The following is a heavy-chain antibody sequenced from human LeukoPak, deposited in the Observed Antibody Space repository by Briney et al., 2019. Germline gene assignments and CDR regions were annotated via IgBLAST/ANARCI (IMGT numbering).Heavy chain of an antibody. Sequence: GGSLRLSCAASGFKFNDYAMNWVRQAPGKGLEWVSAISGSGLNTYYSDSVKGRFTISRDNSKNTLYMQMNSLRAEDTAVYYCAKDVSYGYDLLTGYYLDYWGQGTLVSVSS. V-gene: IGHV3-23*01. D-gene: IGHD3-9*01. CDR1: GFKFNDYA. CDR3: AKDVSYGYDLLTGYYLDY. CDR2: ISGSGLNT. J-gene: IGHJ4*02.